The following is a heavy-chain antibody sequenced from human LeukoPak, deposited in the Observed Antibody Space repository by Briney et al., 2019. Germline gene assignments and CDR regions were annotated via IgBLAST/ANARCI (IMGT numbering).Heavy chain of an antibody. CDR1: GFTFSDYY. CDR3: ARSGRYDTSGDMIDY. CDR2: ISHSGYYT. J-gene: IGHJ4*02. D-gene: IGHD3-22*01. Sequence: PGGSLRLSCAASGFTFSDYYMSWIRQAPGKGLDWVSYISHSGYYTNYADSVKGRFTISRDNAKNSLYLQMNSLRAEDTAVYYCARSGRYDTSGDMIDYWGQGTLVTVSS. V-gene: IGHV3-11*06.